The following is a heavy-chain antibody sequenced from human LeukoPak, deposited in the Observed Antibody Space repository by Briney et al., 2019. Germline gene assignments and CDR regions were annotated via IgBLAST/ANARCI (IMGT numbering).Heavy chain of an antibody. CDR2: ISSGSDTI. CDR1: GFTFTNYA. CDR3: ARPYCASTSCPTFEY. J-gene: IGHJ4*02. D-gene: IGHD2-2*01. V-gene: IGHV3-48*01. Sequence: GGSLRLSCEVSGFTFTNYAMNWVRQAPGKGLEWVSYISSGSDTIFYADSVKGRFTISRDNAKNSLYLQMNSLRAEDTAVYYCARPYCASTSCPTFEYWGQGTLVTVSS.